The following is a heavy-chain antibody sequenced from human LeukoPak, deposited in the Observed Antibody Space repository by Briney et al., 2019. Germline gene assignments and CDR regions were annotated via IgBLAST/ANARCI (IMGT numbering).Heavy chain of an antibody. CDR1: GYTFTSYY. J-gene: IGHJ4*02. CDR2: INPNSGGT. Sequence: ASVKVSCKASGYTFTSYYMHWVRQAPGQGLEWMGWINPNSGGTNYAQKFQGRVTMTRDTSISTAYMELSRLRSDDTAVCYCARNAEITLVRGLIPFWGQGTLVTVSS. D-gene: IGHD3-10*01. CDR3: ARNAEITLVRGLIPF. V-gene: IGHV1-2*02.